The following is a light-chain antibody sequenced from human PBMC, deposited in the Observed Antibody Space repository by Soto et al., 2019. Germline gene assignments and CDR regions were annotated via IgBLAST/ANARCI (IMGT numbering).Light chain of an antibody. Sequence: AIRMTQSPSSFSASTGDRVTITCRASQGISSYLAWYQQKPGKAPKLLIYAASTLQSGVPSRFSGSGSGTEFTLTISCLQSEDFATYYCQQYYSYRVFGGGTKVEIK. CDR1: QGISSY. CDR2: AAS. CDR3: QQYYSYRV. J-gene: IGKJ4*01. V-gene: IGKV1-8*01.